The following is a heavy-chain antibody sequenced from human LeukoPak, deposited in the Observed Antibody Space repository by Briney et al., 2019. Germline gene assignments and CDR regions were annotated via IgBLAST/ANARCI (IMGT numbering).Heavy chain of an antibody. Sequence: PSETLSLTCTVSGGSISSSNYYWGRIRQPPGKGLEWIGTIYYSGSTYYNPSLKSRVTISVDTSKNQFSLKLSSVTAADTAVFYCARHVISAKSLDVWGQGTTVTVSS. V-gene: IGHV4-39*01. D-gene: IGHD2/OR15-2a*01. CDR3: ARHVISAKSLDV. CDR1: GGSISSSNYY. CDR2: IYYSGST. J-gene: IGHJ6*02.